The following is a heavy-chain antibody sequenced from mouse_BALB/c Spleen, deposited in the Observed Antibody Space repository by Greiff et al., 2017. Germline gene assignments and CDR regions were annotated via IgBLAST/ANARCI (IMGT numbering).Heavy chain of an antibody. V-gene: IGHV5-12-1*01. Sequence: DVKLVESGGGLVQPGGSLKLSCAASGFAFSSYDMSWVRQTPEKRLEWVAYISSGGGSTYYPDTVKGRFTISRDNAKNTLYLQMSSLKSEDTAMYYCARHDYYRYDGHYYAMDYWGQGTSVTVSS. CDR3: ARHDYYRYDGHYYAMDY. J-gene: IGHJ4*01. D-gene: IGHD2-14*01. CDR1: GFAFSSYD. CDR2: ISSGGGST.